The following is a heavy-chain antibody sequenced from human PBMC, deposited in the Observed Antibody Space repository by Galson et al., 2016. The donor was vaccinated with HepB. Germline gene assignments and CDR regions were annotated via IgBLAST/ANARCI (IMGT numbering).Heavy chain of an antibody. D-gene: IGHD3-10*01. CDR2: IKQDGSET. CDR1: GFTFSGYW. J-gene: IGHJ5*02. V-gene: IGHV3-7*01. CDR3: DREGSLGAGRGNWFDP. Sequence: SLRLSCAASGFTFSGYWMTWVRQAPGKGLGWVANIKQDGSETYYVDSVNGRFTISRDNAKNSVYLQMNSLRVEDTAVYYCDREGSLGAGRGNWFDPWGQGILVTVSS.